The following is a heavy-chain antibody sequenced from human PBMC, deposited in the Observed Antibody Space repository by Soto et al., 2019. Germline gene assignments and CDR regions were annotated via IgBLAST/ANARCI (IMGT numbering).Heavy chain of an antibody. CDR1: GGTFSSYT. D-gene: IGHD6-13*01. Sequence: SVKVSCKASGGTFSSYTISWVRQAPGQGLEWMGRIIPIRGITSYAQKFQGRVTITRDTSTSTAYMELSSLRSEDTAVYYCARTEYSSSWYAGIGYYYYYGMDVWGQGTTVTVSS. CDR2: IIPIRGIT. J-gene: IGHJ6*02. CDR3: ARTEYSSSWYAGIGYYYYYGMDV. V-gene: IGHV1-69*02.